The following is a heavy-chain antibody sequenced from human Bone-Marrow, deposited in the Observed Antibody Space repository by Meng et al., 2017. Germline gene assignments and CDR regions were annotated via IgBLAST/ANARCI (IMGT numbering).Heavy chain of an antibody. V-gene: IGHV3-30*01. CDR3: ARGGSYVTDYYDSSGYYSHFDY. J-gene: IGHJ4*02. CDR2: ISYDGSNK. Sequence: GGSLRLSCVASGLSFSSYAMHWVRQAPGKGLEWVAVISYDGSNKYYADSVKGRFTISRDNSKNTLYLQMNSLRAEDTAVYYCARGGSYVTDYYDSSGYYSHFDYWGQGTLVTVSS. CDR1: GLSFSSYA. D-gene: IGHD3-22*01.